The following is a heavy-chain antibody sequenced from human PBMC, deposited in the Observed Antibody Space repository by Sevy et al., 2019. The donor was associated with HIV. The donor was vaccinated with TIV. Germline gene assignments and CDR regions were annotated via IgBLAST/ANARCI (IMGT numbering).Heavy chain of an antibody. Sequence: GGSLRLSCAASGFTFSSYSMNWVRQAPGKGLEWVSSISSSSSYIYYADSVKGRFTISGDNAKTSLYLQMNSLRAEDTAVYYCARPLKYGSSTSCYLGDYYYYMDVWGKGTTVTVSS. CDR2: ISSSSSYI. J-gene: IGHJ6*03. CDR1: GFTFSSYS. V-gene: IGHV3-21*01. D-gene: IGHD2-2*01. CDR3: ARPLKYGSSTSCYLGDYYYYMDV.